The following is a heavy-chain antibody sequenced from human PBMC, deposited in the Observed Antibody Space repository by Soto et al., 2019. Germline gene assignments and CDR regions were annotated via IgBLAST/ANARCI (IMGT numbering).Heavy chain of an antibody. CDR2: ISAYNGNT. CDR1: GYTFTSYG. CDR3: ARVKEYCSSTSCHSWDY. Sequence: QVQLVQSGAEVKKPGASVKVSCKASGYTFTSYGISWVRQAPGQGLEWMGWISAYNGNTNYAQKLQGRVTMTRDTSTSTAYMELRSLISDDTAVYYCARVKEYCSSTSCHSWDYWGQGTLVTVSS. J-gene: IGHJ4*02. D-gene: IGHD2-2*01. V-gene: IGHV1-18*01.